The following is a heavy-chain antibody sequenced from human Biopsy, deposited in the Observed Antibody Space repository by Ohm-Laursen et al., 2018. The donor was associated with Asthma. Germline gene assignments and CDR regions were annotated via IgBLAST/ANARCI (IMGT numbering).Heavy chain of an antibody. CDR2: IATDGSNK. V-gene: IGHV3-64D*08. CDR1: GFTFSSYS. D-gene: IGHD2-21*01. J-gene: IGHJ4*02. CDR3: VKDHSAGYYYFDD. Sequence: SLRLSCSASGFTFSSYSMHWVRQAPVRGPEYVSFIATDGSNKFYADSVKGRFTVSRDNSKHTLYLHMTGLRADDTGVYYCVKDHSAGYYYFDDWGQGAQVTVSS.